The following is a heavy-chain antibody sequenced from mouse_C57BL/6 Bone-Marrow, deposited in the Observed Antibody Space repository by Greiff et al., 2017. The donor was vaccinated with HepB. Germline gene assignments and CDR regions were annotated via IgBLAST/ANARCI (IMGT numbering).Heavy chain of an antibody. Sequence: QVQLQQPGAELVMPGASVKLSCKASGYTFTSYWMHWVKQRPGQGLEWIGEIDPSDSYTNYKQKFKGKSTFTVDKSSSTAYMQLSSLTSEDSAVYYCARSRGYDGLFAYWGQGTLVTVSA. V-gene: IGHV1-69*01. D-gene: IGHD2-2*01. CDR1: GYTFTSYW. CDR2: IDPSDSYT. J-gene: IGHJ3*01. CDR3: ARSRGYDGLFAY.